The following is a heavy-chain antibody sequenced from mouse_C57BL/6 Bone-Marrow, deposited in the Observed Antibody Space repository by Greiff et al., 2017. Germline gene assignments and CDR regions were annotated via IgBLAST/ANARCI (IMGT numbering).Heavy chain of an antibody. CDR1: GYAFSSSW. CDR2: IYPGDGDT. V-gene: IGHV1-82*01. CDR3: ARWDDYDDGYYYAMDY. D-gene: IGHD2-4*01. Sequence: VQLQQSGPELVKPGASVKISCKASGYAFSSSWMNWVKQRPGKGLEWIGRIYPGDGDTNYNGKFTGKATLTADKSSSTASLQLSSLTSVDSAVYFCARWDDYDDGYYYAMDYWGQGTSVTVSS. J-gene: IGHJ4*01.